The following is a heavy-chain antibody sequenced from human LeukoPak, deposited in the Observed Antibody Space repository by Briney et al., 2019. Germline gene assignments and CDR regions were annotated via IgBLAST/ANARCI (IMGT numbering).Heavy chain of an antibody. CDR1: GGSFSSYY. CDR3: ARGRRVSSSWYNWFDP. CDR2: IYYSGST. D-gene: IGHD6-13*01. Sequence: PSETLSLTCTVSGGSFSSYYWSWIRQPPGKGLEWIGYIYYSGSTNYNPSLKSRVTISVDTSKNQFSLKLSSVTAADTAVYYCARGRRVSSSWYNWFDPWGQGTLVTVSS. J-gene: IGHJ5*02. V-gene: IGHV4-59*01.